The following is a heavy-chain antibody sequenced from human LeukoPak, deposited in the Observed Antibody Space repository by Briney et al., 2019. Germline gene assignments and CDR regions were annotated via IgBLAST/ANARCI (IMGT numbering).Heavy chain of an antibody. D-gene: IGHD6-19*01. V-gene: IGHV1-2*02. CDR1: GYTFTGYY. Sequence: GASVKVSCKASGYTFTGYYMHWVRQAPGQGLEWMGWMNPNSGDTHYAQKFQGRVTMTRDTSISTAYMQLSRLRSDDTAVYHCARFMPVAGTGVTFDYWGLGTLVTVSS. CDR3: ARFMPVAGTGVTFDY. CDR2: MNPNSGDT. J-gene: IGHJ4*02.